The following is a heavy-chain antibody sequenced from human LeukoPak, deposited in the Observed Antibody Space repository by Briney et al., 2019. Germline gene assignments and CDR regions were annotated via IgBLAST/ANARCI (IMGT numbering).Heavy chain of an antibody. CDR2: IKPDGSEK. D-gene: IGHD2-15*01. V-gene: IGHV3-7*03. Sequence: GGSLRLSCAASGFTFTNYWMNWVRQTPGKGLEWVANIKPDGSEKYYVDSVKGRFTISRDNAKNSLYLQMDSLRAKDTAVYYCARILAWGQGTLVTVSS. J-gene: IGHJ5*02. CDR3: ARILA. CDR1: GFTFTNYW.